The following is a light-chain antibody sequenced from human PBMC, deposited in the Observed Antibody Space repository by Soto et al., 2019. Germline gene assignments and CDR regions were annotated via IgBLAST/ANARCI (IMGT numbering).Light chain of an antibody. Sequence: PASGNGVAGRGICISYTRTSRDVGGYNYVSWYQQHPGKAPKLIIYEVSNRPSGVSNRFSGSKSGNTASLTISGLQAEDEADYYCNSYTSKSTGVFGTGTKVTVL. J-gene: IGLJ1*01. CDR3: NSYTSKSTGV. CDR1: SRDVGGYNY. V-gene: IGLV2-14*01. CDR2: EVS.